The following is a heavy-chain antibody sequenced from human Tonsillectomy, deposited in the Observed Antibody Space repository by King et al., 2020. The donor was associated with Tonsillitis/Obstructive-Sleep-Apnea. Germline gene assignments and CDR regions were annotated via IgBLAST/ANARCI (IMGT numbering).Heavy chain of an antibody. D-gene: IGHD3-22*01. J-gene: IGHJ4*02. CDR2: IYYSGST. V-gene: IGHV4-31*03. CDR3: ASKYYDSSGYPYFDY. CDR1: GGSISSGGYY. Sequence: QLQESGPGLVKPSQTLSLTCTVSGGSISSGGYYWSWIRQHPGKGLEWIGYIYYSGSTYYSPSLKSRITISVDTSKNQFSLKLSSVTAADTAVYYCASKYYDSSGYPYFDYWGQGTLVTVSS.